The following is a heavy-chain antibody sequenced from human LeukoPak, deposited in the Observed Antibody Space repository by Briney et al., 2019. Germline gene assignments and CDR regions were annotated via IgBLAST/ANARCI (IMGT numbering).Heavy chain of an antibody. V-gene: IGHV4-39*01. CDR2: IYYSGST. J-gene: IGHJ4*02. D-gene: IGHD3-22*01. CDR1: GVSISSSSYY. CDR3: ARHEKPYYYDSSGYYLFDY. Sequence: SETLSLTCTVSGVSISSSSYYWGSSRHPPGKGLEWVGSIYYSGSTYYNPSLKSRVTISVDTSKNQFSLKLSSVTAADAAVYYCARHEKPYYYDSSGYYLFDYWGQGTLVTVSS.